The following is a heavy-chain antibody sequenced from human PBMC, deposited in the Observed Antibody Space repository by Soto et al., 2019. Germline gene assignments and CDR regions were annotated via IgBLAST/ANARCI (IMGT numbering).Heavy chain of an antibody. Sequence: SETLSLTCTVSGGSISSSSYYWGWIRQPPGKGLERIGSIYYSGSTYYNPSLKSRVTISVDTSKNQFSLKLSSVTAADTAVYYCARHEDEAPKSGIGYWGQGTLVTVSS. D-gene: IGHD6-6*01. J-gene: IGHJ4*02. V-gene: IGHV4-39*01. CDR1: GGSISSSSYY. CDR3: ARHEDEAPKSGIGY. CDR2: IYYSGST.